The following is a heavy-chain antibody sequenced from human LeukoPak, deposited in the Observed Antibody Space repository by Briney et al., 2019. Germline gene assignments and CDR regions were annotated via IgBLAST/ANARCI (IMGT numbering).Heavy chain of an antibody. J-gene: IGHJ4*02. CDR3: ARPAGYSGYDYGY. Sequence: ASVKVSCKASGYTFTGYYMHWVRQAPGQGLEWMGWINPNSGGTNYAQKFQGRVTMTRETSISTAYMELSRLRSDDTAVYYCARPAGYSGYDYGYWGQGTLVTVSS. D-gene: IGHD5-12*01. CDR2: INPNSGGT. CDR1: GYTFTGYY. V-gene: IGHV1-2*02.